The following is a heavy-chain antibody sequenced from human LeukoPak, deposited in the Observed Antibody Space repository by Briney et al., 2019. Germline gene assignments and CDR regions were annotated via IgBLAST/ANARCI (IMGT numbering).Heavy chain of an antibody. CDR2: IHHSGST. Sequence: SETLSLTCTVSGVTISSYYWNWIRQPPGKGLEWIGEIHHSGSTNYNPSLESRVTLSVDTSKNQFSLRLTSVTAADTAVYYCARFGVYCSSRSCPKLYYFDYWGQGTLVTVSS. CDR3: ARFGVYCSSRSCPKLYYFDY. J-gene: IGHJ4*02. V-gene: IGHV4-34*01. D-gene: IGHD2-2*01. CDR1: GVTISSYY.